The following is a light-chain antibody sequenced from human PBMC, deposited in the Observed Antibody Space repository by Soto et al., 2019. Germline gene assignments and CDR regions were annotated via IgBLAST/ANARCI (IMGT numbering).Light chain of an antibody. CDR1: SSDVGGNDY. CDR2: EVN. J-gene: IGLJ1*01. CDR3: SSYSTTSTLV. V-gene: IGLV2-14*01. Sequence: QSPLTQPASVSGTPGQSVTISCTGASSDVGGNDYVSWYQQHPGKAPKLILYEVNNRPSGVSNHFSGSKSGNTAALIISGLQADDEADYYCSSYSTTSTLVFGSGTKVTVL.